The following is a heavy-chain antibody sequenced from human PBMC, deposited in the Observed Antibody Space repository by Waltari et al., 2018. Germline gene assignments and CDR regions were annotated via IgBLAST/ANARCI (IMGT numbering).Heavy chain of an antibody. CDR2: IIPIFGTA. V-gene: IGHV1-69*05. CDR3: ARGVVVVAATPRVNWFDP. Sequence: QVQLVQSGAEVKKPGSSVKVSCKASGGTFSSYAISWVRQAPGQGLEWLGGIIPIFGTANYAQKFQGRVTITTDESTSTAYMELSSLRSEDTAVYYCARGVVVVAATPRVNWFDPWGQGTLVTVSS. J-gene: IGHJ5*02. D-gene: IGHD2-15*01. CDR1: GGTFSSYA.